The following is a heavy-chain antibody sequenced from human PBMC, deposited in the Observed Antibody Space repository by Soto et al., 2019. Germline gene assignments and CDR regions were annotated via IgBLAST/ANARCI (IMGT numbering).Heavy chain of an antibody. Sequence: SETLSLTCTVSGGSISSYFWSWIRQPPGRGLEWIGHIHYSGSTNYNPSLKSRVTISVDTSKNQVSLKLSSVTAADTAMYYCACIFSGGSSYGFYCYGMDVWGQGTTVTVSS. CDR1: GGSISSYF. D-gene: IGHD5-18*01. V-gene: IGHV4-59*08. CDR2: IHYSGST. CDR3: ACIFSGGSSYGFYCYGMDV. J-gene: IGHJ6*02.